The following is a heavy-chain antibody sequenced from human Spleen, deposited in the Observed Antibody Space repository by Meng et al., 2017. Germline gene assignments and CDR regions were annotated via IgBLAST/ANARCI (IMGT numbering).Heavy chain of an antibody. CDR1: GDSVSSGGYY. CDR2: IYYTGST. Sequence: SETLSLTCTVSGDSVSSGGYYWSWIRQPPGKGLEWIGYIYYTGSTNYNPSLKSRVTIAVDTSKNQFSLKLNSVTDADTAVYYCARGRYYYDSTGSLASWGQGTLVTVSS. J-gene: IGHJ4*02. CDR3: ARGRYYYDSTGSLAS. D-gene: IGHD3-22*01. V-gene: IGHV4-61*08.